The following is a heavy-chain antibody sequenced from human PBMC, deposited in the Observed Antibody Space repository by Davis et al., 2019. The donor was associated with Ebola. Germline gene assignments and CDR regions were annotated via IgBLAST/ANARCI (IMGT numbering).Heavy chain of an antibody. D-gene: IGHD3-16*01. CDR3: ARAIGGRGGWFDP. CDR2: MYYSGNT. J-gene: IGHJ5*02. Sequence: MPSETLSLTCTVSGGSISSGDYYWSWIRQPPGKGLEWIAYMYYSGNTYYNPSLKSRVILSFDTSKNQFSLKLSSVTAADTAVYYCARAIGGRGGWFDPWGQGTLVTVSS. CDR1: GGSISSGDYY. V-gene: IGHV4-30-4*08.